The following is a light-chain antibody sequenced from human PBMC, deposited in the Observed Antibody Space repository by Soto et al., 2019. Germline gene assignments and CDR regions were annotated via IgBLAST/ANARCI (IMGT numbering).Light chain of an antibody. V-gene: IGKV3-20*01. Sequence: EIVLTQSPGTLSLSPGERATLSCRASQSVSSSNLDWYQQKPGQAPRLLIYDASSRATGIPDRFSGSGSGTDFTLTISRLEAEDFAVYYCQHYGNSVWTFGQGTKVDIK. J-gene: IGKJ1*01. CDR1: QSVSSSN. CDR2: DAS. CDR3: QHYGNSVWT.